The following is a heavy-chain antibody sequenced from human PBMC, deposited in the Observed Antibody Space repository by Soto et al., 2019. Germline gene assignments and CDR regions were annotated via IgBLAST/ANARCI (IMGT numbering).Heavy chain of an antibody. CDR2: IGTAGDT. D-gene: IGHD4-4*01. CDR1: GFTFSSYD. J-gene: IGHJ4*02. CDR3: ARSWGLESNIDY. V-gene: IGHV3-13*01. Sequence: EVQLVESGGGLVQPGGSLRLSCAASGFTFSSYDMHWVRQATGKGLEWVSAIGTAGDTYYPGSVKGRFTISRENAKNSLYLQMNSLRAEDTAVYYCARSWGLESNIDYWGQGTLVTVSS.